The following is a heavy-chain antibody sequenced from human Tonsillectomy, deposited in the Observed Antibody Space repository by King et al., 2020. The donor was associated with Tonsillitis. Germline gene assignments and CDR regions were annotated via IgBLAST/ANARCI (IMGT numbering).Heavy chain of an antibody. Sequence: QLVQSGAEVKKPGESLKISCKGSGYTFTTYWIGWVRQMPGKGLEWMGVIYPGDSDTRYSPSFQGQVTISADKSISTAYLQWSSLKASDTALYYCARRDYCASTSCMVDYWGQGTLVTVSS. J-gene: IGHJ4*02. CDR3: ARRDYCASTSCMVDY. D-gene: IGHD2-2*01. V-gene: IGHV5-51*01. CDR2: IYPGDSDT. CDR1: GYTFTTYW.